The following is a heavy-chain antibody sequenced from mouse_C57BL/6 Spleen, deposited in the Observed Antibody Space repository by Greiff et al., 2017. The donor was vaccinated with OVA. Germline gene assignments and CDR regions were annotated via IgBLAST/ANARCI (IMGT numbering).Heavy chain of an antibody. CDR3: ARNGGWERFAY. Sequence: VQLQQPGAELVKPGASVKLSCKASGYTFTSYWMQWVKQRPGQGLEWIGEIDPSDSYTNYNQKFKGKATLTVDTSSSTAYMQLSSLTSEDSAVYYCARNGGWERFAYWGQGTLVTVSA. V-gene: IGHV1-50*01. D-gene: IGHD1-1*02. CDR1: GYTFTSYW. J-gene: IGHJ3*01. CDR2: IDPSDSYT.